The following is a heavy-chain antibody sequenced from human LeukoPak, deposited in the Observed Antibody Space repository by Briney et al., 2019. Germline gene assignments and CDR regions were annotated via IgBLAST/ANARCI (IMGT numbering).Heavy chain of an antibody. CDR2: IHYSGST. CDR3: ARDSYYDSSGHAP. CDR1: GVSIAVFGGSIDSSSYF. V-gene: IGHV4-39*07. J-gene: IGHJ5*02. D-gene: IGHD3-22*01. Sequence: SETLPLTCTLSGVSIAVFGGSIDSSSYFRAWVRQPPGKGLEWIGSIHYSGSTYYNPSLKSRVTISIDTSKNQFSLKLRSVTAADTAVYYCARDSYYDSSGHAPWGQGILVTVSS.